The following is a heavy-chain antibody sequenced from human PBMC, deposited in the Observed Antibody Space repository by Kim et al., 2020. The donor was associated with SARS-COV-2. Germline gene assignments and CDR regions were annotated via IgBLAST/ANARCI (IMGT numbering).Heavy chain of an antibody. J-gene: IGHJ4*02. V-gene: IGHV3-21*01. CDR2: ISSSSSYI. CDR1: GFTFSSYS. Sequence: GGSLRLSCAASGFTFSSYSMNWVRQAPGKGLEWVSSISSSSSYIYYADSVKGRFTISRDNAKNSLYLQMNSLRAEDTAVYYCARAGEWELLCPDYWGQGTLVTVSS. CDR3: ARAGEWELLCPDY. D-gene: IGHD1-26*01.